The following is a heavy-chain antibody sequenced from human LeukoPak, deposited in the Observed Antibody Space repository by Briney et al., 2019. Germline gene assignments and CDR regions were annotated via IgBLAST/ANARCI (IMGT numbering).Heavy chain of an antibody. Sequence: PETLSLTCAVYGGSFSGYYWSWIRQPPGKGLEWIGEINHSGSTNYNPSPKSRVTISVDTSKNQFSLKLSSVTAADTAVYYCARPKYSSSSYDAFDIWGQGTMVTVSS. CDR3: ARPKYSSSSYDAFDI. CDR2: INHSGST. J-gene: IGHJ3*02. V-gene: IGHV4-34*01. CDR1: GGSFSGYY. D-gene: IGHD6-6*01.